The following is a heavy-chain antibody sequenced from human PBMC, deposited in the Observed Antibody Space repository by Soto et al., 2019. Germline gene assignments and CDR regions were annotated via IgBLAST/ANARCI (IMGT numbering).Heavy chain of an antibody. D-gene: IGHD2-15*01. CDR2: ISGSGGST. CDR1: GFTFSSYA. Sequence: GGSLRLSCAASGFTFSSYAMSWVRQAPGKGLEWVSAISGSGGSTYYADSVKGRFTISRDNSKNTLYLQMNSLRAEDTAVYYCATPDIVVVVAATQTEYFQHWGQGTLVTVSS. V-gene: IGHV3-23*01. CDR3: ATPDIVVVVAATQTEYFQH. J-gene: IGHJ1*01.